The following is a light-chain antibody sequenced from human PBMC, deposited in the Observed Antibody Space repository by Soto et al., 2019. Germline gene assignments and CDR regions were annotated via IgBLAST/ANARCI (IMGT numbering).Light chain of an antibody. CDR1: QSVSSN. CDR2: GAS. Sequence: EIVMTQSPATLSVSPGDRATLSCRASQSVSSNLAWYQQKPGQAPRLLIYGASTRATGIQARFSGSGSGTEFTLTISSLQSEDFATYYCQQLNTYPVTFGGGTKVDIK. V-gene: IGKV3-15*01. J-gene: IGKJ4*01. CDR3: QQLNTYPVT.